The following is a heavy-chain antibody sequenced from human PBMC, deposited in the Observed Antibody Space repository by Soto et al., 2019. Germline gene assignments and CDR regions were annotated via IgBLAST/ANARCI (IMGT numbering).Heavy chain of an antibody. CDR1: GFTFSSYD. J-gene: IGHJ5*02. CDR2: IGTAGDT. CDR3: ARGIRYCSSTSCYDWFDP. D-gene: IGHD2-2*01. Sequence: GGSLRLSCAASGFTFSSYDMHWFRQATGKGLEWVSAIGTAGDTYYPGSVKGRFTISRENAKNSLYLQMNSLRAGDTAVYYCARGIRYCSSTSCYDWFDPWGQGTLVTVSS. V-gene: IGHV3-13*01.